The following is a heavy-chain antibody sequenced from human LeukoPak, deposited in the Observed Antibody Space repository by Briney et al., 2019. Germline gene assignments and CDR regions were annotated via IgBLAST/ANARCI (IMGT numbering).Heavy chain of an antibody. J-gene: IGHJ5*02. CDR3: ARDYGDYLNWFDP. Sequence: RASVKVSCKASGCTFTSYGISWVRQAPGQGLEWMGWISAYNGNTNYAQKVQGRVTMTTDTSTSTAYMELRSLRSDDTAVYYCARDYGDYLNWFDPWGQGTLVTVSS. CDR1: GCTFTSYG. CDR2: ISAYNGNT. V-gene: IGHV1-18*01. D-gene: IGHD4-17*01.